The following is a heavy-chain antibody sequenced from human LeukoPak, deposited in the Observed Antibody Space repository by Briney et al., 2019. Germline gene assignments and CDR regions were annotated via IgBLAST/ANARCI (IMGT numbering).Heavy chain of an antibody. J-gene: IGHJ4*02. CDR2: INHSGST. V-gene: IGHV4-34*01. CDR3: ARQWLVSPLFDY. CDR1: GGSLSGYY. D-gene: IGHD6-19*01. Sequence: SETLSLTCAVYGGSLSGYYWSWIRQPPGKGLEWIGEINHSGSTNYNPSLKSRVTISVDTSKNQLSLKLSSMTATDTAVYYCARQWLVSPLFDYWGQGTLVTVSS.